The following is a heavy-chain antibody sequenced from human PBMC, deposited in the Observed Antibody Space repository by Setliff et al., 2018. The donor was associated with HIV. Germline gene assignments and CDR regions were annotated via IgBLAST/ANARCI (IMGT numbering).Heavy chain of an antibody. CDR2: IYYSGST. V-gene: IGHV4-30-4*08. J-gene: IGHJ5*02. CDR1: GGSISSGDYY. CDR3: ARHDCGGDCSINWFDP. D-gene: IGHD2-21*02. Sequence: SETLSLTCTVSGGSISSGDYYWSWIRQPPGKGLEWIGYIYYSGSTYYNPSLKSRVTISLDTSNNHFSLKLSSVTAADTAVYYCARHDCGGDCSINWFDPWGQGTLVTVSS.